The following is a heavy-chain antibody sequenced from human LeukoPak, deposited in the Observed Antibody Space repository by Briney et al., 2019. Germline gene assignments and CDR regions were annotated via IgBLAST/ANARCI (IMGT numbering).Heavy chain of an antibody. V-gene: IGHV1-46*01. CDR3: ARAPTYCSSSSCYLAP. CDR1: GYPFTSYY. Sequence: ASVKVSFKASGYPFTSYYMHWVRPAPGQGLEWMGVINPSGGSTSYSQKFQGRVTMTRDTSTSTVYMDLSSLRSEDTAVYYCARAPTYCSSSSCYLAPWGQGTRVTVSS. D-gene: IGHD2-2*01. J-gene: IGHJ5*02. CDR2: INPSGGST.